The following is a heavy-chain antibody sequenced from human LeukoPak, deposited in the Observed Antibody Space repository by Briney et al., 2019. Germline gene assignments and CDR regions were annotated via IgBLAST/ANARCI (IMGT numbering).Heavy chain of an antibody. CDR1: GFTFSDNY. Sequence: GGSLRLSCAASGFTFSDNYMTWVRQAPGKGLEWLSYISGNGGLIQYADSVKGRFTISRDNAKNLLYLQMDSLRVEDTAIYYCARDPRTVRIWGQGTLVTVSS. J-gene: IGHJ4*02. D-gene: IGHD1-1*01. CDR3: ARDPRTVRI. V-gene: IGHV3-11*04. CDR2: ISGNGGLI.